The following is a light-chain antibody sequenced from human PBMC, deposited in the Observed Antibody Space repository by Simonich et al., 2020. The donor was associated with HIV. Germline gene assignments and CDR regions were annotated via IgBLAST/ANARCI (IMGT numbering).Light chain of an antibody. CDR3: TSYTSSSTWV. CDR1: SSAIGGYNY. J-gene: IGLJ3*02. V-gene: IGLV2-14*03. CDR2: DVS. Sequence: QSALTQPASVSGSPGQSITISCTETSSAIGGYNYVSWYQQHPGKAPKVMIYDVSNLPSGVSNRFSGSKSGNTASLTISGLQAEDEADYYCTSYTSSSTWVFGGGTKLTVL.